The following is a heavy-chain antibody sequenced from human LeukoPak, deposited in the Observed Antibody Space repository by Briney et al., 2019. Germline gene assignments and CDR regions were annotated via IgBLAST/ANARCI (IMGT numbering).Heavy chain of an antibody. CDR1: GYSFTSYW. Sequence: GESLKISCKGSGYSFTSYWIGWVRQMPGKGLEWMGIIYPGDSDTRYSPSFQGQVTISADKSISTAYLQWSSLKASDTAMYYCARGERWLRPADAFDIWGQGTMVTVSS. D-gene: IGHD5-24*01. J-gene: IGHJ3*02. V-gene: IGHV5-51*01. CDR2: IYPGDSDT. CDR3: ARGERWLRPADAFDI.